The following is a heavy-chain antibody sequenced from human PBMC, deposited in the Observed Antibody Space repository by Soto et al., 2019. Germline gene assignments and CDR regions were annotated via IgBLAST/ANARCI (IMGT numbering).Heavy chain of an antibody. Sequence: QVQLVQSGAEVKKPGASVRISCRASGYSFTSTYVHWVRQAPGQGPEWMGIINPAGGTTYYAQKFXXRLTITSDTSTDTVFMDLNDLTSEDTPVSFCALKVVTYYDNWGQGTLLTVSS. CDR1: GYSFTSTY. J-gene: IGHJ4*02. D-gene: IGHD2-21*02. CDR3: ALKVVTYYDN. CDR2: INPAGGTT. V-gene: IGHV1-46*01.